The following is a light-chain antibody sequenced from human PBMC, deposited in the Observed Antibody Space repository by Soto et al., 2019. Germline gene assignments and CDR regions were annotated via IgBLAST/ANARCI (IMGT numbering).Light chain of an antibody. V-gene: IGLV2-23*02. Sequence: QSALTQPASVSGSPGQSITISCTGTSSDVGSYNLVSWYQQHPGKAPKLIIYDVSKRPSGVSNRFSGSKSGNTASLTISGLQAEDEAEYYCCSYSDKSRVFGGGTKLTVL. CDR3: CSYSDKSRV. CDR2: DVS. CDR1: SSDVGSYNL. J-gene: IGLJ3*02.